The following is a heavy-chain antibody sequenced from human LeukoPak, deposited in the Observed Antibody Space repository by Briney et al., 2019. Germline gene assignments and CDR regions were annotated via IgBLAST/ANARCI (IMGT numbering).Heavy chain of an antibody. V-gene: IGHV1-18*01. Sequence: ASVKVSSKASGYTFTSYGISWVRQAPGQGLEWMGWISAYNGNTNYAQKLQGRVTMTTDTSTSAAYMELRSLRSDDTAVYYCARLYYDSSGPCFDYWGQGTLVTVST. CDR2: ISAYNGNT. CDR3: ARLYYDSSGPCFDY. CDR1: GYTFTSYG. D-gene: IGHD3-22*01. J-gene: IGHJ4*02.